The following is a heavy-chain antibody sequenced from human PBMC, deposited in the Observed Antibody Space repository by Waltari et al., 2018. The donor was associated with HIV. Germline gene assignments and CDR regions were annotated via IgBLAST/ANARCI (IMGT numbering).Heavy chain of an antibody. V-gene: IGHV1-2*02. Sequence: VQLVQSGAEVKKPGDSVKISCKASGYTFTGHYMHSVRQAPGQGLEWMGWINPDNGGTKYAQKFQGRVTMTRDTSISTAYMELSRLRSDDTAVYYCARDICNGGSCYSYYFDYWGQGTLVTVSS. CDR1: GYTFTGHY. CDR3: ARDICNGGSCYSYYFDY. CDR2: INPDNGGT. D-gene: IGHD2-15*01. J-gene: IGHJ4*02.